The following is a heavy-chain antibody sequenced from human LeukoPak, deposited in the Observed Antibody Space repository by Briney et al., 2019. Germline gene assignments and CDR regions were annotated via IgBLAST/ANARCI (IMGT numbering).Heavy chain of an antibody. CDR2: IITGLGSA. V-gene: IGHV1-69*04. D-gene: IGHD2-21*01. CDR1: GGAFSNSG. J-gene: IGHJ5*02. CDR3: ARDDRKYSLDP. Sequence: SVKVSCKVSGGAFSNSGINWVRQAPGQGLEWVGRIITGLGSADYARRLRGRVTITTDKSTSTAYMELGSLRSEDTAMYYCARDDRKYSLDPWGQGTLVTVSS.